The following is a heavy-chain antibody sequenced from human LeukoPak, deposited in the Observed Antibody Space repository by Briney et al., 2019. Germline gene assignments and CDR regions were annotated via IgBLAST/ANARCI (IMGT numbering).Heavy chain of an antibody. CDR1: GGSFSGYH. CDR3: ASRAIYGDSTYFDY. CDR2: INHSGST. V-gene: IGHV4-34*01. J-gene: IGHJ4*02. Sequence: PSETLSLTCAVYGGSFSGYHWSWIRQPPGKGLEWIGEINHSGSTNYNPSLKSRVTISVDTSKNQFSLKLSSVTAADTAVYYCASRAIYGDSTYFDYWGQGTLVTVSS. D-gene: IGHD4-17*01.